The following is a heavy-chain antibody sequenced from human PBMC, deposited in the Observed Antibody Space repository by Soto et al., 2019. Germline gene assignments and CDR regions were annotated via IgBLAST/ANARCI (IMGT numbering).Heavy chain of an antibody. D-gene: IGHD1-26*01. V-gene: IGHV4-31*03. Sequence: QVQLQESGPGLVKPSQTLSLTCTVSGGSISSGGYYWSWIRQHPGKGLEWIGYIYYSGSAYYNPSLKSRVTISVDTTKNQFSLKLSSVTAADTAVYYCARDGGGGSHSIPYWGQGTLVTVSS. J-gene: IGHJ1*01. CDR2: IYYSGSA. CDR3: ARDGGGGSHSIPY. CDR1: GGSISSGGYY.